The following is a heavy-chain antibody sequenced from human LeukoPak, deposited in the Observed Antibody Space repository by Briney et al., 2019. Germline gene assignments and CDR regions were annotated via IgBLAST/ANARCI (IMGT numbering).Heavy chain of an antibody. CDR3: ARGPYCSGGTCYSQFLDH. D-gene: IGHD2-15*01. J-gene: IGHJ4*02. CDR2: ISACNGDT. CDR1: GYTFTNYG. V-gene: IGHV1-18*01. Sequence: GASVKVSCTASGYTFTNYGITWVRQAPGQGLEWMGWISACNGDTTYAQNLQGGVTMTTDTSTSTAYMELRSLTSGDTAVYYCARGPYCSGGTCYSQFLDHWGQGTLVTVSS.